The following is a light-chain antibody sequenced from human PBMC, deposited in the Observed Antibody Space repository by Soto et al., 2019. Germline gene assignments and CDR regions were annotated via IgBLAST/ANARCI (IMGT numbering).Light chain of an antibody. CDR3: QQRSFIN. CDR2: DAS. V-gene: IGKV3-11*01. Sequence: EIVMSQSPGPLSVSPGEIATLSCRASQSVSSYLAWYQQKPGQAPRLLIYDASNRATGIPARFSGSGSGTDFTLTISSLEPEDFAVYYCQQRSFINFGQGTRLEIK. J-gene: IGKJ5*01. CDR1: QSVSSY.